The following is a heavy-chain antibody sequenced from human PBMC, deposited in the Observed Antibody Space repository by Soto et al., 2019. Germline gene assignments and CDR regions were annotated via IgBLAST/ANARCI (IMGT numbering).Heavy chain of an antibody. Sequence: PGGSLRLSCAASGFAFNNYWMSCVRQAPGKGPEWVASIKYDGSEKYYVDSVKGRFTVSRDNAKNSLSMHLNSLRADDTAVYYCVRDVGPITIFGEALSGYFDSWGQGTLVTVSS. V-gene: IGHV3-7*03. D-gene: IGHD3-3*01. J-gene: IGHJ4*02. CDR1: GFAFNNYW. CDR2: IKYDGSEK. CDR3: VRDVGPITIFGEALSGYFDS.